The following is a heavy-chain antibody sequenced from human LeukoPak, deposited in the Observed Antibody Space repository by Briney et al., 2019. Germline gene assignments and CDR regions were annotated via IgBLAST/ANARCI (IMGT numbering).Heavy chain of an antibody. Sequence: PSETLSLTCAVYGGSFSGYYWSWIRQPPGKGLEWIGEINHSGSTNYNPSLKSRLTISVDTSKNQFSLKLSSVTAADTAVYYCARGRRGSSSWYNYWGQGTLVTVSS. J-gene: IGHJ4*02. CDR2: INHSGST. CDR1: GGSFSGYY. V-gene: IGHV4-34*01. CDR3: ARGRRGSSSWYNY. D-gene: IGHD6-13*01.